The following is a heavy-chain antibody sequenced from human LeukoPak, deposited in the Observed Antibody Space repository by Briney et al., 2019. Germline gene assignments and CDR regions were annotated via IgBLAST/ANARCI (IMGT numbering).Heavy chain of an antibody. V-gene: IGHV3-30-3*01. CDR2: ISYDGSNK. Sequence: GRSLRLSCAASGFTFSSYAMHWVRQAPGKGLEWVAVISYDGSNKYYADSVKGRFTISRDNAKNSLYLQMNSLRAEDTAVYYCARAEGSLTTGIGMDVWGQGTTVTVSS. J-gene: IGHJ6*02. D-gene: IGHD1-1*01. CDR3: ARAEGSLTTGIGMDV. CDR1: GFTFSSYA.